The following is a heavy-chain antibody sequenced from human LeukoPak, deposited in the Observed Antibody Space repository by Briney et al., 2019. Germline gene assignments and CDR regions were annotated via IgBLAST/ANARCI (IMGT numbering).Heavy chain of an antibody. D-gene: IGHD3-10*01. CDR2: IYYSGST. V-gene: IGHV4-59*01. Sequence: PSENLSLTCTVSGGSISSYYWSWIRQPPGKGLEWIGYIYYSGSTNYNPSLKSRVTISVDTSKNQFSLKLSSVTAADTAVYYCARGVRGVTPPRYYYYYGMDVWGQGTTVTVSS. CDR1: GGSISSYY. CDR3: ARGVRGVTPPRYYYYYGMDV. J-gene: IGHJ6*02.